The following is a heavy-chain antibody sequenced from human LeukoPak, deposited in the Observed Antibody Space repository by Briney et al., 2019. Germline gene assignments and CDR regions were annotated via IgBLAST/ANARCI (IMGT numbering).Heavy chain of an antibody. V-gene: IGHV5-51*01. D-gene: IGHD1-26*01. J-gene: IGHJ4*02. CDR3: ARRGSGTYYDYYSDF. Sequence: GESLKISCKGSGYSFTSYWIGWVRQMPGKGLEWMGIIYPGDSDTRYSPSFQGQVTISADKSINTAYLQWSSLRASDTAMYYCARRGSGTYYDYYSDFWGQGTLVTVSS. CDR1: GYSFTSYW. CDR2: IYPGDSDT.